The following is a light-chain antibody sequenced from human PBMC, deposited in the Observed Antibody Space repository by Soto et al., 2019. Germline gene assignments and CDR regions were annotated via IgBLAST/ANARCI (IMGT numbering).Light chain of an antibody. V-gene: IGLV1-44*01. Sequence: QSVLTQPPSASGSPGQRVTISCSGSSSNIGDNTISWYQQLPGTAPKLLISRDDQRPSGVPDRFSGSKSGTSGSLAISGFQAEDEADYFCAAWDTRLNGHVFGTGTKVTVL. CDR1: SSNIGDNT. J-gene: IGLJ1*01. CDR2: RDD. CDR3: AAWDTRLNGHV.